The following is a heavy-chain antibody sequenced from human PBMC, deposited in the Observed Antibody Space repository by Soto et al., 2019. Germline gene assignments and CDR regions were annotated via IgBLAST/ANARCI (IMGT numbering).Heavy chain of an antibody. J-gene: IGHJ5*02. Sequence: SGESLKISCKGSGYSFTTYWISWVRQMPGKGLEWMGRIDPSDSYTNYSPSFQGHVTISADKSISTAYLQWSSLKASDTAMYYCARLGIAAPGNPGPWGQGTLVTVSS. CDR1: GYSFTTYW. CDR2: IDPSDSYT. V-gene: IGHV5-10-1*01. CDR3: ARLGIAAPGNPGP. D-gene: IGHD6-13*01.